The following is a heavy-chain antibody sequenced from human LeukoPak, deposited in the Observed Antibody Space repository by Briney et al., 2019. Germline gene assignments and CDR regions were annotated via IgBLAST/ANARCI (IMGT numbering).Heavy chain of an antibody. Sequence: GGSLRLSCAAPGFTFSSYSMNWVRQAPGKGLEWVSSISSSSSYIYYADSVKGRFTISRDNAKNSLYLQMNSLRAEDTAVYYCARDSRRGQIAATDGFDPWGQGTLVTVSS. D-gene: IGHD6-13*01. CDR2: ISSSSSYI. CDR3: ARDSRRGQIAATDGFDP. CDR1: GFTFSSYS. V-gene: IGHV3-21*01. J-gene: IGHJ5*02.